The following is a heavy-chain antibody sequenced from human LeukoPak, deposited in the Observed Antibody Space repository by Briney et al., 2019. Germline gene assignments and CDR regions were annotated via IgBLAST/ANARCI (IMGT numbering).Heavy chain of an antibody. Sequence: GGSLRLSCAASGFTFSSYAMSWVRQAPGKGLEWVSAISGSGGSTYYADSVKGRFTISRDNSENTLYLQMNSLRTEDTAFYYCARAGGYSYGYDWGQGTLVTVSS. D-gene: IGHD5-18*01. V-gene: IGHV3-23*01. CDR3: ARAGGYSYGYD. CDR1: GFTFSSYA. J-gene: IGHJ4*02. CDR2: ISGSGGST.